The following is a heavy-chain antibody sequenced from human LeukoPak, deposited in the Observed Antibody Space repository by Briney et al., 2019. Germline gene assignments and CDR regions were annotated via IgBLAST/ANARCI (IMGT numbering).Heavy chain of an antibody. J-gene: IGHJ4*02. CDR2: IYYNGIT. Sequence: SETLSLTCTVSGGSISSYYWSWIRQPPGKGLEWIGYIYYNGITNYNPSLTSRVTKSVNTSKNQFSLKLSSVTAADTAVYYCARDMTHSSTDWGQGTLVTVSS. D-gene: IGHD6-13*01. CDR1: GGSISSYY. V-gene: IGHV4-59*12. CDR3: ARDMTHSSTD.